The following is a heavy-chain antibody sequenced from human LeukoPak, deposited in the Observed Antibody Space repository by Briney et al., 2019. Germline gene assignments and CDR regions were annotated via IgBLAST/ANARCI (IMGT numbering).Heavy chain of an antibody. J-gene: IGHJ4*02. Sequence: GGSLRLSCTVSGFIFSDFSMSWVRQAPGKGLEWVAKMSEDGNEIFYVDSVKGRFTISRDNTKNSLYLQMNSLRAEDTAVYYCARDSKSVPSSTSCSFFDYWGQGTLVTVSS. D-gene: IGHD2-2*01. CDR2: MSEDGNEI. CDR3: ARDSKSVPSSTSCSFFDY. V-gene: IGHV3-7*01. CDR1: GFIFSDFS.